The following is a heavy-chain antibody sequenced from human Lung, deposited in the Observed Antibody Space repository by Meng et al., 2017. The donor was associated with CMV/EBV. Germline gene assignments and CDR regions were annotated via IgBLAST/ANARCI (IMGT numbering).Heavy chain of an antibody. CDR3: ARGEFSWYDNWFDP. CDR1: GFTFSSYE. Sequence: GGSXRLSCAASGFTFSSYEMNWVRQAPGKGLEWVSYISSSGSTIYYADSVKGRFTISRDNAKKSLYLQMNSLRAEDTAVYYCARGEFSWYDNWFDPGGQGXLVTVSP. V-gene: IGHV3-48*03. J-gene: IGHJ5*02. CDR2: ISSSGSTI. D-gene: IGHD6-13*01.